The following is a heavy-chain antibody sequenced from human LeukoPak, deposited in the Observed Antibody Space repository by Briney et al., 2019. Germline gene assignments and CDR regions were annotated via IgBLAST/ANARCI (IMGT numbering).Heavy chain of an antibody. CDR3: ARAAHAYSGYNH. V-gene: IGHV3-66*01. J-gene: IGHJ4*02. CDR1: GFTVSDNY. CDR2: IYDGGHT. D-gene: IGHD5-12*01. Sequence: GGSLRLSCAASGFTVSDNYMSWVRQAPGTGLEWVSVIYDGGHTYYADSEKGRFTISRDNSENRLYLQMNSLRVEDSAIYYCARAAHAYSGYNHWGQGTLVTVSS.